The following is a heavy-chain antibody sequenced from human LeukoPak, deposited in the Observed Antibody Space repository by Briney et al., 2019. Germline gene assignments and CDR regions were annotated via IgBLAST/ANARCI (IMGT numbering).Heavy chain of an antibody. D-gene: IGHD5-24*01. CDR2: INPSSGST. V-gene: IGHV1-46*02. J-gene: IGHJ4*02. CDR1: GYTFNRYY. CDR3: VRPKMAGDY. Sequence: ASVKVSCKASGYTFNRYYMHWVRQAPGQGLEWMGIINPSSGSTTYAQKFQGRVTMTRDTSTSTVYMELSSLRSEDTAVYYCVRPKMAGDYWGQGTLLTVSS.